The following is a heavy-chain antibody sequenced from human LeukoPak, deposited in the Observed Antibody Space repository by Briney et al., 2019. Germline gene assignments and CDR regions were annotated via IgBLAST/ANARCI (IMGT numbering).Heavy chain of an antibody. J-gene: IGHJ6*02. V-gene: IGHV4-31*03. Sequence: SETLSLTCNVSGDSVRSDDYYWSWVRQHPGKGLEWIGYIYYSGSTYYDPSLKSRIIISVDTSKNQFSLKLTSVTAADTAVYYCSSRSPNQGGMDVWGQGNKVTVSS. CDR3: SSRSPNQGGMDV. CDR2: IYYSGST. D-gene: IGHD1-14*01. CDR1: GDSVRSDDYY.